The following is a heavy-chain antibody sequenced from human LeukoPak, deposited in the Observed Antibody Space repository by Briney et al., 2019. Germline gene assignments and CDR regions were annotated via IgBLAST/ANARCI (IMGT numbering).Heavy chain of an antibody. CDR3: AREGGSYYGSGTVAFDI. J-gene: IGHJ3*02. CDR1: GGTFSSYA. D-gene: IGHD3-10*01. CDR2: IIPIFGTA. Sequence: ASVKVSCKASGGTFSSYAISWVRQAPGQGLEWMGRIIPIFGTANYAQKFQGRVTITTDEFTSTAYMELSSLRSEDTAVYYCAREGGSYYGSGTVAFDIWGQGTMVTVSS. V-gene: IGHV1-69*05.